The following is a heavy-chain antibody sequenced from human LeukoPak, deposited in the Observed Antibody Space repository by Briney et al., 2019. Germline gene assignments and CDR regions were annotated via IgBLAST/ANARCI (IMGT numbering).Heavy chain of an antibody. Sequence: PGGSLRLSCAASGLTVSSNYMSWVRQAPGKGLEWVSVIYSGGSTYYAASVKGRFTISRDNSKNTLYLQMNTLTAADTAVYYCAGSGSKGYVPAFDSWGQGTMVTVSS. V-gene: IGHV3-66*01. CDR2: IYSGGST. CDR3: AGSGSKGYVPAFDS. J-gene: IGHJ3*02. CDR1: GLTVSSNY. D-gene: IGHD3-10*02.